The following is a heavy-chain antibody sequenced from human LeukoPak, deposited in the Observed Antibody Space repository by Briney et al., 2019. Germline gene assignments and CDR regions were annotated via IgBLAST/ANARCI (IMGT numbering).Heavy chain of an antibody. V-gene: IGHV3-48*01. CDR2: ISSSSSTI. D-gene: IGHD2-15*01. CDR3: ARDLPKYCSGGSCYAFDI. Sequence: GGSLRLSCAASGFTFSSYSMNWVRQAPGKGLEWVSYISSSSSTIYYADSVKGRFTISRDNAKNSLYLQMNSLRAEDTAVYYCARDLPKYCSGGSCYAFDIWGQGTMVTVSS. J-gene: IGHJ3*02. CDR1: GFTFSSYS.